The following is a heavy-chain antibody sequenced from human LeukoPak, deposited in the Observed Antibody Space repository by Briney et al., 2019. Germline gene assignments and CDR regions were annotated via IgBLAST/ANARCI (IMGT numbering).Heavy chain of an antibody. V-gene: IGHV3-48*04. CDR1: GFTFSNYS. J-gene: IGHJ4*02. Sequence: GGSLRLSCAASGFTFSNYSMNWVRQAPGKGLAWVSYVTSSSTVYYAGSVKGRFTISRDNAKNSLFLQMNSLRAEDTAVYYCARDYCSGPKCYFIDYWGQGALVTVSS. CDR2: VTSSSTV. D-gene: IGHD2-15*01. CDR3: ARDYCSGPKCYFIDY.